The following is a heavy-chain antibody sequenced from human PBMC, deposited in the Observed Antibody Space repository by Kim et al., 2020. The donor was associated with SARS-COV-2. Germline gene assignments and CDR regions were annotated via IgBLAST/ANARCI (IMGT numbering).Heavy chain of an antibody. J-gene: IGHJ4*02. Sequence: GGSLRLSCAASGFNFSYFWMTWVRQAPGKGLEWVANIKQDGSEGNYVDSVKGRFTISRDNAQNSLYLQMNSLRAEDTAVYYCLGGARGLYWGQGTLVTVSS. CDR1: GFNFSYFW. CDR3: LGGARGLY. V-gene: IGHV3-7*01. D-gene: IGHD2-15*01. CDR2: IKQDGSEG.